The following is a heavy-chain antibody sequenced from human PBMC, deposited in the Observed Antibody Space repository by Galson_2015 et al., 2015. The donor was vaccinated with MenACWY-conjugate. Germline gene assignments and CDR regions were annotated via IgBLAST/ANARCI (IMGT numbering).Heavy chain of an antibody. CDR2: ISNDGSND. CDR1: GFTFSSYA. J-gene: IGHJ4*02. CDR3: AKDKKDVGIMLRRNYLDD. Sequence: SLRLSCAASGFTFSSYAMHWVRQAPGKGLEWLAVISNDGSNDYYATSVKGRFTISRDNTKNSVYLQMNSLRAEDKAVYYCAKDKKDVGIMLRRNYLDDWGQGALVTVSS. D-gene: IGHD2-15*01. V-gene: IGHV3-30*18.